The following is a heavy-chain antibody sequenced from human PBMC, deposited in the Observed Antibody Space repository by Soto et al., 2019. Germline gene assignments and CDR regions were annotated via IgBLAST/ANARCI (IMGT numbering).Heavy chain of an antibody. D-gene: IGHD3-3*01. CDR1: GFTFSSYG. J-gene: IGHJ6*02. V-gene: IGHV3-33*01. Sequence: LRLSCAASGFTFSSYGMHWVRQAPGKGLEWVAVIWYDGSNKYYADSVKGRFTISRDNSKNTLYLQMNSLRAEDTAVYYCARTYYDFWSGYYRGPGYYYGMDVWGQGTKVTVSS. CDR3: ARTYYDFWSGYYRGPGYYYGMDV. CDR2: IWYDGSNK.